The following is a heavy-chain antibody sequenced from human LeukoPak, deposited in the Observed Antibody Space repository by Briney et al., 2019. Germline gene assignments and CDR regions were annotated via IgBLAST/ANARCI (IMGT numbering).Heavy chain of an antibody. CDR3: ARHVRSDHFDY. Sequence: SETLPLTCTVSGGSISSYYWSWIRQPPGKGLEWIGYIYTSGSTNYNPSLKSRVTISVDTSKNQFSLKLSSVTAADTAVYYCARHVRSDHFDYWGQGTLVTVSS. V-gene: IGHV4-4*09. CDR2: IYTSGST. J-gene: IGHJ4*02. D-gene: IGHD3-10*02. CDR1: GGSISSYY.